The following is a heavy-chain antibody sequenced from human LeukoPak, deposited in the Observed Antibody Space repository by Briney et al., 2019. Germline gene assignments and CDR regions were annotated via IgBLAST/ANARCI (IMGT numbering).Heavy chain of an antibody. V-gene: IGHV1-2*02. Sequence: ASVNVSRKASGYTFTGYFMLWVRQAPGQGLEWMGWINPNIGGTKYARKFQGRVTMTRDTSISTAYMELSRLRSDDTAVYYCARGQLTDDLDYWGQGTLVTVSS. CDR2: INPNIGGT. D-gene: IGHD1-14*01. J-gene: IGHJ4*02. CDR1: GYTFTGYF. CDR3: ARGQLTDDLDY.